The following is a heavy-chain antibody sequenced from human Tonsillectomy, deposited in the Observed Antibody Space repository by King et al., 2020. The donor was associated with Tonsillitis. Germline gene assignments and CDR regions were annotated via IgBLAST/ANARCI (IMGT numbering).Heavy chain of an antibody. CDR2: ISTEGRNK. D-gene: IGHD5-24*01. CDR1: GFTFSNTG. J-gene: IGHJ4*02. V-gene: IGHV3-30*18. Sequence: QLVQSGGGVVQPGRSLRLSCAASGFTFSNTGMHWVRQSPGRGLEWVAAISTEGRNKCYAHSVKGRITASRDNSKNTLYLEMNSLRAGDTALYYCTKEEMTTIFNFDYWGQGTLVTVSS. CDR3: TKEEMTTIFNFDY.